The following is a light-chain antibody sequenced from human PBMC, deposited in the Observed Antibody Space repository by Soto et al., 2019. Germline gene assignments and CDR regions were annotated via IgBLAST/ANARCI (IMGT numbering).Light chain of an antibody. CDR2: DAS. CDR1: EIITNR. Sequence: DIQMTQSPSTLSASVGDRVTITCRASEIITNRLAWYQQKPGKAPKVLIYDASNLESGVPSRFSGGGSGTAFSLIITGLQPGDSATYYCQQTYTSVATFGQGTKVDI. V-gene: IGKV1-5*01. CDR3: QQTYTSVAT. J-gene: IGKJ1*01.